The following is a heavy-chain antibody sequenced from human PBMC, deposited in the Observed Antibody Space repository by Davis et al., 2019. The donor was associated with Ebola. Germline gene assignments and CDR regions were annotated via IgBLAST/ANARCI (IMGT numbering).Heavy chain of an antibody. CDR3: ARDYRWFDP. CDR2: ITISSSYI. CDR1: GFTFSTYS. V-gene: IGHV3-21*01. D-gene: IGHD3-16*02. Sequence: GESLKISCAASGFTFSTYSMNWVRQAPGKGLEWVSSITISSSYIYYADSVKGRFTISRDNAKNSLYLQMNSLRAEDTAVYYCARDYRWFDPWGQGTLVTVSS. J-gene: IGHJ5*02.